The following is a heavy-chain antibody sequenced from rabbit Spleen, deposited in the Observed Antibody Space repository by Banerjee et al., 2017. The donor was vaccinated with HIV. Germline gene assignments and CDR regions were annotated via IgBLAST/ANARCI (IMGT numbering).Heavy chain of an antibody. Sequence: QSLEESGGDLVKPGASLTLTCTASGFSFSSSYYMCWVRQAPGKGLEWIACINAVTGKAVYASWAKGRFTFSKTSSTTVTLQVTRLTAADTATYFCARDTSSSFSSYGMDLWGPGTLVTVS. V-gene: IGHV1S40*01. CDR3: ARDTSSSFSSYGMDL. J-gene: IGHJ6*01. CDR1: GFSFSSSYY. CDR2: INAVTGKA. D-gene: IGHD1-1*01.